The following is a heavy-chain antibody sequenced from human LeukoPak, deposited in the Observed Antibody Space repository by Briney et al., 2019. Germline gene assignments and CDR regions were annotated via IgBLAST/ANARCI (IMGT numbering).Heavy chain of an antibody. V-gene: IGHV4-34*01. D-gene: IGHD3/OR15-3a*01. CDR2: INHSGST. CDR1: GGSFSGYY. Sequence: SETLSLTCAVYGGSFSGYYWSWIRQPPGKGLEWIGEINHSGSTNYNPSLKSRVTISVDTSKNQFSRKLSSVTAADTAVYYCARGSLKFGLKKVFDYWGQGTLVTVSS. J-gene: IGHJ4*02. CDR3: ARGSLKFGLKKVFDY.